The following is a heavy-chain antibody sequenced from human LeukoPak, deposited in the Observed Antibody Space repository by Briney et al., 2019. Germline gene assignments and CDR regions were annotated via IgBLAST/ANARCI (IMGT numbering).Heavy chain of an antibody. J-gene: IGHJ4*02. Sequence: GGPLRLSCAASGLTFGSYAMSWVRQAPGKGLGWVSPISGSGGSTYYADSVKGRFTISRDNSKNTLYLQMNSLRAEDTAVYYCAKDGYSSGWWYYLDYWGQGTLVTVSS. CDR1: GLTFGSYA. CDR3: AKDGYSSGWWYYLDY. D-gene: IGHD6-19*01. CDR2: ISGSGGST. V-gene: IGHV3-23*01.